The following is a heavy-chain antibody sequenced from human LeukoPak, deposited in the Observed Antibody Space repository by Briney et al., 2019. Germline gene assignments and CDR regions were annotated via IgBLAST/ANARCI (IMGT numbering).Heavy chain of an antibody. CDR1: GYSISSGYY. J-gene: IGHJ4*02. CDR3: ARGAYRISWPGIDY. V-gene: IGHV4-38-2*02. CDR2: IYHSGST. D-gene: IGHD3-16*02. Sequence: SETLSLTCTVSGYSISSGYYWGWIRQPPGKGLEWIGSIYHSGSTYYNPSLKSRVTISVDTSKNQFSLKLSSVTAADTAIYYCARGAYRISWPGIDYWGQGTLVTVSS.